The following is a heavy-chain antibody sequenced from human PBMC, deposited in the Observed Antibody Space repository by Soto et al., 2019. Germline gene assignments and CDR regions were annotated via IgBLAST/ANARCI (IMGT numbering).Heavy chain of an antibody. CDR1: GFTFGTSG. CDR2: LSGDNNTDT. Sequence: GGSLRLSCVASGFTFGTSGMSWVRQAPGKGLEWISGLSGDNNTDTKYADSVKGRFTISRDNSKSTLYLQMHSLRVEDTALYYCTKDTGYDCTDWGLGTLVTVSS. D-gene: IGHD3-9*01. V-gene: IGHV3-23*01. CDR3: TKDTGYDCTD. J-gene: IGHJ4*02.